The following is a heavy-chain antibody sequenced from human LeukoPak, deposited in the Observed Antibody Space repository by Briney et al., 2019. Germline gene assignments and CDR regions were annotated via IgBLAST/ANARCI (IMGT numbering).Heavy chain of an antibody. J-gene: IGHJ4*02. CDR3: ARTYYYDSSGLPSEYYFDY. CDR2: IYYSGST. V-gene: IGHV4-31*03. CDR1: GGSISGSTYY. D-gene: IGHD3-22*01. Sequence: PSETLSLTCTVSGGSISGSTYYWAWVRRPPGKGLEWIGYIYYSGSTYYNPSLKSRVTISVDTSKDQFSLKLSSVTAADTAVYYCARTYYYDSSGLPSEYYFDYWGQGTLVTVSS.